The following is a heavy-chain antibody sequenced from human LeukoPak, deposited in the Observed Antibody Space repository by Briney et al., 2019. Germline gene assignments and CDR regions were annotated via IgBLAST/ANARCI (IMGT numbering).Heavy chain of an antibody. V-gene: IGHV3-53*01. D-gene: IGHD1-26*01. CDR2: IYTGGSK. CDR1: GFTVTSNY. Sequence: RGSLRLSCAASGFTVTSNYISWVRQAPEEGLEWDSVIYTGGSKYYADSVKGRFTISRDNSKNTLYPQMNSLRAEDTAVYYCARDGGYGSYVSPSNWYFDLWGRGTLVTVSS. J-gene: IGHJ2*01. CDR3: ARDGGYGSYVSPSNWYFDL.